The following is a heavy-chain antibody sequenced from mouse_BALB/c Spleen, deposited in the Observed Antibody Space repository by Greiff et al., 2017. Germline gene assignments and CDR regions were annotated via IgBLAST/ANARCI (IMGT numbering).Heavy chain of an antibody. D-gene: IGHD1-2*01. Sequence: EVKLQESGPGLVKPSQSLSLTCSVTGYSITSGYYWNWIRQFPGNKLEWMGYISYDGSNNYNPSLKNRISITRDTSKNQFFLKLNSVTTEDTATYYCARDGITTAGDYWGQGTTLTVSS. J-gene: IGHJ2*01. CDR3: ARDGITTAGDY. V-gene: IGHV3-6*02. CDR1: GYSITSGYY. CDR2: ISYDGSN.